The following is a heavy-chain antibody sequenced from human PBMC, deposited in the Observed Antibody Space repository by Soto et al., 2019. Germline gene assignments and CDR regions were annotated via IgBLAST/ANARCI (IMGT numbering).Heavy chain of an antibody. CDR1: GGTFSSYT. D-gene: IGHD3-3*01. CDR3: AGDYGSERSGFDY. V-gene: IGHV1-69*08. Sequence: QVQLVQSGAEVKKPGSSVKVSCKASGGTFSSYTISWVRQAPGQGLEWMGRIIPILGIANYAQKFQGRVTITADKSTRTDYMELSRLRSEDTAVYYCAGDYGSERSGFDYWGQGTLVTVSS. J-gene: IGHJ4*02. CDR2: IIPILGIA.